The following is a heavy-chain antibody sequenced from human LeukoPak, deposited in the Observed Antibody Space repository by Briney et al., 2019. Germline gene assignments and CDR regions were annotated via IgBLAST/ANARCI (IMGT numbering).Heavy chain of an antibody. J-gene: IGHJ3*01. CDR2: IADAGT. D-gene: IGHD3-16*01. CDR3: ARNLGPFDV. V-gene: IGHV3-23*01. Sequence: GGSLRLSCAASGFTFNDYAMTWVRQAPGKGLEWVSTIADAGTYYADLVKGRFIITRDNYKIMLYLQLSSLSADDTVMYYCARNLGPFDVRGHGTMVTVSS. CDR1: GFTFNDYA.